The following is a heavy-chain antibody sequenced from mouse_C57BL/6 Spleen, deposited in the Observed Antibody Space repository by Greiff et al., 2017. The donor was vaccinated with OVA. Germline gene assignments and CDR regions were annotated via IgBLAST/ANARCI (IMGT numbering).Heavy chain of an antibody. CDR3: ARPSYDYDWYFDV. Sequence: EVQLVESGGGLVKPGGSLKLSCAASGFTFSDYGMHWVRQAPEKGLEWVAYISSGSSTIYYADTVKGRFTISRDNAKNTLFLQMTSLRSEDTAMYDCARPSYDYDWYFDVWGTGTTVTVSS. CDR1: GFTFSDYG. D-gene: IGHD2-4*01. V-gene: IGHV5-17*01. J-gene: IGHJ1*03. CDR2: ISSGSSTI.